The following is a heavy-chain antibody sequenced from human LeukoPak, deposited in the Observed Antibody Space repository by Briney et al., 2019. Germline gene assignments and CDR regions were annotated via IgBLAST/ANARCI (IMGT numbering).Heavy chain of an antibody. Sequence: GGSLRLSCAASGFTFSSYWMSWVRQAPGKGLEWVANIKQDGSEKYYVDSVKGRFTISRDNSKNTLYLQMNSLRAEDTAVYYCAKDSEAREVTPNYFDYWGQGTLVTVSS. D-gene: IGHD4-23*01. CDR2: IKQDGSEK. CDR1: GFTFSSYW. CDR3: AKDSEAREVTPNYFDY. V-gene: IGHV3-7*03. J-gene: IGHJ4*02.